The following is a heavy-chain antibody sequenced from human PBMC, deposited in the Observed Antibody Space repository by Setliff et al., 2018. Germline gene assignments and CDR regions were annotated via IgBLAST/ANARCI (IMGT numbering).Heavy chain of an antibody. CDR3: ARVRKGYSGYDFGDY. V-gene: IGHV4-59*11. CDR1: GGSISSHY. J-gene: IGHJ4*02. D-gene: IGHD5-12*01. CDR2: IYYSGGT. Sequence: SETLSLTCTVSGGSISSHYWSWIRQPPGKGLEWIGSIYYSGGTNYNPSLKSRVTISLDTSRNQFSLKLRSVTAADTAVYYCARVRKGYSGYDFGDYWGQGTLVTVSS.